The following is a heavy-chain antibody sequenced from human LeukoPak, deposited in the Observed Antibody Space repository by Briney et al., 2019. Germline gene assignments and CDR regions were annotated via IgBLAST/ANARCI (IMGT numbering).Heavy chain of an antibody. CDR3: ASCSSTSCYAEYYFDY. D-gene: IGHD2-2*01. J-gene: IGHJ4*02. CDR2: ISGSGGST. CDR1: GFTFSGYA. Sequence: PGGSLRLSCAASGFTFSGYAMSWVRQAPGKGLEWVSAISGSGGSTYYADSVKGRFTISRDNSKNTLYLQMNSLRAEDTAVYYCASCSSTSCYAEYYFDYWGQGTLVTVSS. V-gene: IGHV3-23*01.